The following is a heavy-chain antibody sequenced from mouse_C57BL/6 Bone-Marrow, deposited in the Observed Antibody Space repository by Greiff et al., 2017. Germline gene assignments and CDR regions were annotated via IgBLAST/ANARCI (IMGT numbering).Heavy chain of an antibody. D-gene: IGHD2-3*01. J-gene: IGHJ2*01. V-gene: IGHV14-4*01. Sequence: EVQLQQSGAELVRPGASVKLSCTASGFNIKDDYIHWVKQRPEQGLEWIGWIDPEIGDTEYASKFQGKATITSDTSSITAYLQLSSLTSEDTAVYYCSSFDGNYFDFWGQGTPLTVAS. CDR2: IDPEIGDT. CDR3: SSFDGNYFDF. CDR1: GFNIKDDY.